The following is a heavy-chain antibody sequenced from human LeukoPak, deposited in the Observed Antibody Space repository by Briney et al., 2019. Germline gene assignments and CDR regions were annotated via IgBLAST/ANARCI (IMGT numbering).Heavy chain of an antibody. V-gene: IGHV5-51*01. Sequence: GESLKISCKGSGYSFTSYWIGWVRQMPGKGLEWMGIIYPGDSDTRYSPSFQGQVTISADKSISTAYLQWSSLKASDTAMYYCARRITMVRGVIAYLDYWGQGTLVTVSS. J-gene: IGHJ4*02. CDR3: ARRITMVRGVIAYLDY. CDR1: GYSFTSYW. CDR2: IYPGDSDT. D-gene: IGHD3-10*01.